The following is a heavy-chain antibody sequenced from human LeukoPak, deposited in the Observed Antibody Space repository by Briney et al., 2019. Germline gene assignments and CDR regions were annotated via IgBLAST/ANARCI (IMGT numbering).Heavy chain of an antibody. J-gene: IGHJ4*02. Sequence: NPSETLSLTCTVSGGSISSYYWSWIRQPPGKGLEWIGYIYYSGSTNYNPSLKSRVTISVDTSKNQFSLKLSSVTAADTAVYYCARHLGTAVVEIDYWGQGTLVTVSS. D-gene: IGHD3-22*01. CDR2: IYYSGST. V-gene: IGHV4-59*08. CDR1: GGSISSYY. CDR3: ARHLGTAVVEIDY.